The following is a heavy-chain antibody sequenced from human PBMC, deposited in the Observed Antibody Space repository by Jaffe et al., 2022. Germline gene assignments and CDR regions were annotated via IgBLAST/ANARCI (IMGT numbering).Heavy chain of an antibody. J-gene: IGHJ5*02. CDR1: GFTFDDYA. D-gene: IGHD6-13*01. CDR3: AKDSSSSWYRGWFDP. CDR2: ISWNSGSI. Sequence: EVQLVESGGGLVQPGRSLRLSCAASGFTFDDYAMHWVRQAPGKGLEWVSGISWNSGSIGYADSVKGRFTISRDNAKNSLYLQMNSLRAEDTALYYCAKDSSSSWYRGWFDPWGQGTLVTVSS. V-gene: IGHV3-9*01.